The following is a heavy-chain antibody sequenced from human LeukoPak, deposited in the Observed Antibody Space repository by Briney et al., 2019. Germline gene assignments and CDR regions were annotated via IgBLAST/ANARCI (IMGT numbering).Heavy chain of an antibody. J-gene: IGHJ5*02. V-gene: IGHV4-59*08. CDR3: ARLQPYNWFDP. CDR2: IYYTGST. D-gene: IGHD2-2*01. CDR1: GDSITRSY. Sequence: SETLSLTCTVSGDSITRSYWSWIRQPPGKRLEWIGHIYYTGSTNYNPSLKSRVTISVDTSKNQFSLKLSSVTAADTAVYYCARLQPYNWFDPWGQGTLVIVSS.